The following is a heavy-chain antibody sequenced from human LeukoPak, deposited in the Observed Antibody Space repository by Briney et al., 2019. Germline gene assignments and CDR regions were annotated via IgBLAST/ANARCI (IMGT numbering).Heavy chain of an antibody. D-gene: IGHD2-15*01. J-gene: IGHJ6*03. CDR2: INPNSGGT. V-gene: IGHV1-2*02. Sequence: ASVKVSCKASGYTFTAYYLHWLRQAPGQGLEWMGWINPNSGGTNYAQKFQDRVTMTRDTSISTAYMELSRLRSEDTAVYYCARGSVAGRDYYYMDVWGKGTTVTVS. CDR1: GYTFTAYY. CDR3: ARGSVAGRDYYYMDV.